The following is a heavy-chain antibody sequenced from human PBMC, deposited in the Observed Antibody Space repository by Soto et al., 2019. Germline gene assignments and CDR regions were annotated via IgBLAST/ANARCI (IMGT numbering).Heavy chain of an antibody. D-gene: IGHD3-10*01. CDR2: ISAYNGNT. CDR1: GYTFTSYG. V-gene: IGHV1-18*01. Sequence: GASVKVSCKASGYTFTSYGISWVRQAPGQGLEWMGWISAYNGNTNYAQKLQGRVTMTTDTSTSTAYMELRSLRSDDTAVYYCASSMGSGSYYKNYYMDVWGKGTTVTVSS. CDR3: ASSMGSGSYYKNYYMDV. J-gene: IGHJ6*03.